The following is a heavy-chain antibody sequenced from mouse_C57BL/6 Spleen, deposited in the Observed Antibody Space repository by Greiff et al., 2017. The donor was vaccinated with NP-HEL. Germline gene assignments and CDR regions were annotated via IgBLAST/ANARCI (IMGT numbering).Heavy chain of an antibody. D-gene: IGHD1-1*01. V-gene: IGHV1-15*01. CDR3: TRRGTTGMDY. J-gene: IGHJ4*01. Sequence: QVQLQQSGAELVRPGASVTLSCKASGYTFTDYEMHWVKQTPVHGLEWIGAIDPETGGTAYNQKFKGKAILTADKSSSTAYMELRSLTSEDSAVYYCTRRGTTGMDYWGQGTSVTVSS. CDR1: GYTFTDYE. CDR2: IDPETGGT.